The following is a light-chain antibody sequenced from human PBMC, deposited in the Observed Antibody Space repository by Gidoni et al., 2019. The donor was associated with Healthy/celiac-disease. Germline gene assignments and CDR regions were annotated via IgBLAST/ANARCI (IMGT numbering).Light chain of an antibody. CDR3: QQYGSSPLVT. J-gene: IGKJ3*01. CDR2: GAS. Sequence: EIVLTQSPGTLSLSPGDRATLSCRASQSVSSSYLAWYQQKPGQAPRLLIYGASSRATGIPDRFSGSVSGTDFTLTISRLEPEDFAVYYCQQYGSSPLVTFGPGTKVDIK. V-gene: IGKV3-20*01. CDR1: QSVSSSY.